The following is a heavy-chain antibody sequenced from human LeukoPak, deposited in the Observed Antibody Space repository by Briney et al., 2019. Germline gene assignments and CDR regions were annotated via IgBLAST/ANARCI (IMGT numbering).Heavy chain of an antibody. Sequence: PSETLSLTCTVSGGSISSYYWSWIRQPPGKGLEWIGYIYYSGSTNYNPSLKSRVTISVDTSKNQFSLKLSSVTAADTAVYYCARGPRDGYNFDYWGQGTLVTVSS. CDR3: ARGPRDGYNFDY. J-gene: IGHJ4*02. V-gene: IGHV4-59*01. CDR2: IYYSGST. D-gene: IGHD5-24*01. CDR1: GGSISSYY.